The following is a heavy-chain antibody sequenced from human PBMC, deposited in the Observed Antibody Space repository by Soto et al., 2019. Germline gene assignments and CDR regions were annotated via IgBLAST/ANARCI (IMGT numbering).Heavy chain of an antibody. V-gene: IGHV3-21*01. J-gene: IGHJ6*02. CDR2: ISSSSSYI. Sequence: GSLRLSCAASGFTFSSYSMNWVRQAPSKGLEWVSSISSSSSYIYYANSVKGRFTISRDNAKNSLYLQMNSLRAEDTAVYYCARDLRHDYRNPHYYYGMDVWGQGTTVTVSS. D-gene: IGHD4-4*01. CDR3: ARDLRHDYRNPHYYYGMDV. CDR1: GFTFSSYS.